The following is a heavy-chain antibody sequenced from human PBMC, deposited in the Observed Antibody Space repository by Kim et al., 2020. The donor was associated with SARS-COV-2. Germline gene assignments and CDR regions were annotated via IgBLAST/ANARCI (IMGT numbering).Heavy chain of an antibody. CDR2: ISSNGGST. Sequence: GGSLRLSCSASGFTFSSYAMHWVRQAPGKGLEYVSAISSNGGSTYYADSVKGRFTISRDNSKNTLYLQMSSLRAEDTAVYYCVKLPRRRIDGSGSYYNCAFDIWGQGTMVTVSS. V-gene: IGHV3-64D*09. J-gene: IGHJ3*02. CDR1: GFTFSSYA. D-gene: IGHD3-10*01. CDR3: VKLPRRRIDGSGSYYNCAFDI.